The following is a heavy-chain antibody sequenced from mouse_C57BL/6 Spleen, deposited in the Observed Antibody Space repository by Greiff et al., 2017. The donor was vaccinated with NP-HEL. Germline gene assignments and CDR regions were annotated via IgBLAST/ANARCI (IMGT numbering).Heavy chain of an antibody. Sequence: QVQLQQSGAELVRPGTSVKVSCKASGYAFTNYLIEWVKQRPGQGLEWIGVINPGSGGTNYNEKFKGKATLTADKSSSTAYMQLSSLTSEDSAVYFGARELGMYFDVWGTGTTVTVSS. D-gene: IGHD4-1*01. CDR2: INPGSGGT. V-gene: IGHV1-54*01. CDR3: ARELGMYFDV. J-gene: IGHJ1*03. CDR1: GYAFTNYL.